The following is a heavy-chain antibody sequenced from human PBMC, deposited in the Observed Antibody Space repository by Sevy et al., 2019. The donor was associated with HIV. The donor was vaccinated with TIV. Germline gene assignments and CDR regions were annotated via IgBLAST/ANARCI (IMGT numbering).Heavy chain of an antibody. D-gene: IGHD2-8*02. J-gene: IGHJ6*02. Sequence: GGSLRLSCAASGFTFTYAWMTWVRQAPGKGLEWLGRIKSRADGGTIDYAESVKGRFRISRDDSKNTLYLQMNSLKTEDTGVYYCSTDPIIVLLVTDGMDVWGQGTSVTVSS. CDR1: GFTFTYAW. V-gene: IGHV3-15*01. CDR3: STDPIIVLLVTDGMDV. CDR2: IKSRADGGTI.